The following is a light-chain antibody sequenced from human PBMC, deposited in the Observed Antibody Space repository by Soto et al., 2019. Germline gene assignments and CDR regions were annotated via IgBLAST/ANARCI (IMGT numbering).Light chain of an antibody. CDR3: QTWVTGIQV. CDR2: LNSDGSH. J-gene: IGLJ2*01. CDR1: SGHSSYA. Sequence: QLVLTQSPSASAFLGASVKLTCTLSSGHSSYAIAWHQQRPEKGPRYLMKLNSDGSHSKGDGIPDRFSGSSSGAERYLTISSLPSEDEADYYCQTWVTGIQVFGGGTKLTVL. V-gene: IGLV4-69*01.